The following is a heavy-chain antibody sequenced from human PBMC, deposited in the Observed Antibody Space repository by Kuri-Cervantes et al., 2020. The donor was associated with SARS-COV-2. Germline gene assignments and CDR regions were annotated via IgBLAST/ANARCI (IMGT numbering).Heavy chain of an antibody. J-gene: IGHJ3*02. CDR2: IKADGGEM. V-gene: IGHV3-7*04. CDR1: GFTLTYRW. D-gene: IGHD3-3*01. Sequence: GGSLRLSCEASGFTLTYRWMAWFRQAPGKGLEWVVAIKADGGEMVYVDSAKGRFTISRDNAKNSVFLQMNSVRIEDTSLYFCAWGRGWTFDIWGRGTMVTVSS. CDR3: AWGRGWTFDI.